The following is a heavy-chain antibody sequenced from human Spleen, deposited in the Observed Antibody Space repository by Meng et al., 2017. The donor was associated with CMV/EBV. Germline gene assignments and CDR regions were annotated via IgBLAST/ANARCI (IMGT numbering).Heavy chain of an antibody. Sequence: GESLKISCAASGFTFSSYWMHWVRQAPGKGLVWVSRINSDGSSTSYADSVKGRFTISRDNAKNTLYLQMNSLRAEDTAVYYCARMRPEYYFDYWGQGTLVTVSS. CDR2: INSDGSST. D-gene: IGHD2-2*01. J-gene: IGHJ4*02. CDR1: GFTFSSYW. V-gene: IGHV3-74*01. CDR3: ARMRPEYYFDY.